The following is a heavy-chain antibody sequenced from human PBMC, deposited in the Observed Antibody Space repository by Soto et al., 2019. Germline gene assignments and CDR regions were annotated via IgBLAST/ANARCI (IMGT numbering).Heavy chain of an antibody. Sequence: PSETLSLTCTVSGGSISSSSYYWGWIRQPPGKGLEWIGSIYYSGSTYYNPSLKSRVTISVDTSKNQFSLKLSSVTAADTAVYYCARDRENAPISSSTSCLGGGLDPPSYYGMDVWGQGTTVTVSS. CDR2: IYYSGST. CDR3: ARDRENAPISSSTSCLGGGLDPPSYYGMDV. CDR1: GGSISSSSYY. D-gene: IGHD2-2*01. J-gene: IGHJ6*02. V-gene: IGHV4-39*02.